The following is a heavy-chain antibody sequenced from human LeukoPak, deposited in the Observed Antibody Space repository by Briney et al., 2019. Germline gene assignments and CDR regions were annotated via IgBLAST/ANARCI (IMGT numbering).Heavy chain of an antibody. V-gene: IGHV1-46*01. CDR2: INPSGSST. CDR1: GYTFASYY. CDR3: ASCYYGPFDY. Sequence: ASVKVSCKASGYTFASYYMDCVRQAPGHGLEWMGIINPSGSSTSYAQNYQGRVTMTRNTSTSTVYMELSSLRSEDTAVYYCASCYYGPFDYWGQGTLVTVSS. D-gene: IGHD3-10*01. J-gene: IGHJ4*02.